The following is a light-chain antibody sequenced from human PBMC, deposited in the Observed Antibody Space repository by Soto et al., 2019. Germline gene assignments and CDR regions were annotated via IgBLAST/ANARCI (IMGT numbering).Light chain of an antibody. V-gene: IGKV3-15*01. CDR3: QQYNNWPWT. CDR1: QSISGT. Sequence: EIVLTHSPGTLSLSPWEVATLSCRASQSISGTLAWYQQKPGQAPRLLIYGASTRATSFPARFSGSGSGTDFTRTISSLQSEDFAVYYCQQYNNWPWTFGQGTKVDIK. CDR2: GAS. J-gene: IGKJ1*01.